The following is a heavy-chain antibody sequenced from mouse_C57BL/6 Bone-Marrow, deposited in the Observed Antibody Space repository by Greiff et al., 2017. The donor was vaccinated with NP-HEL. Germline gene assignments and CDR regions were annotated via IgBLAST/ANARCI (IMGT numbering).Heavy chain of an antibody. D-gene: IGHD1-1*01. J-gene: IGHJ2*01. CDR3: ERRAVVENYFDD. Sequence: EVQLVESGGGLVQPGGSLSLSCAASGFTFTDYYMSWVRQPPGKALEWLGFISNKANGYTTEYSASVKGRFTISRDNSQSILYLQMNALRAEDRATYYCERRAVVENYFDDWGQGTTLTVSS. CDR2: ISNKANGYTT. CDR1: GFTFTDYY. V-gene: IGHV7-3*01.